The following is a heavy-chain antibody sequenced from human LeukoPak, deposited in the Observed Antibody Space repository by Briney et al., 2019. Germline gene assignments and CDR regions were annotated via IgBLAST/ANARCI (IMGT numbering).Heavy chain of an antibody. Sequence: GGSLRLSCAASGFTFSSHWMHWVRQAPGKGLVWVSRIKSDGSSTFYADSVKGRFTISRDNAKNTLYLQMNSLRAEDTAVYYCARDKGAYGSDYGMDVWGQGTTVTVSS. D-gene: IGHD3-10*01. CDR1: GFTFSSHW. CDR3: ARDKGAYGSDYGMDV. J-gene: IGHJ6*02. CDR2: IKSDGSST. V-gene: IGHV3-74*01.